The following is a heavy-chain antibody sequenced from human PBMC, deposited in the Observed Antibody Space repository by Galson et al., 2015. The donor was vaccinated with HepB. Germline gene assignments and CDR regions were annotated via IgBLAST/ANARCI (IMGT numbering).Heavy chain of an antibody. V-gene: IGHV3-33*01. J-gene: IGHJ6*02. CDR2: IWYDGSNK. D-gene: IGHD2-2*03. Sequence: SLRLSCAASGFTFSSYGMHWVRQAPGKGLEWVAVIWYDGSNKYYADSVKGRFTISRDNSKNTLYLQMNSLRAEDTAVYYCARDGYCSSTSCYMDVWGQGTTVTVSS. CDR1: GFTFSSYG. CDR3: ARDGYCSSTSCYMDV.